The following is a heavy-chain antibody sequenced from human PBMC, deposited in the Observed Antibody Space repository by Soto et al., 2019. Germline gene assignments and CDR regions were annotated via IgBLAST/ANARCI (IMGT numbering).Heavy chain of an antibody. CDR1: GASMRSPGQS. Sequence: SETLSLTCTVSGASMRSPGQSWNWIRQPPGKGLEWIGYIYYSGNTYYNPSLQSRLTISVDASKNQFSLKLSSVTAADTAVYYCARLSLSGQGYRCGWDSNWFSPWGRRSLVSVSS. CDR2: IYYSGNT. V-gene: IGHV4-30-2*05. D-gene: IGHD6-25*01. CDR3: ARLSLSGQGYRCGWDSNWFSP. J-gene: IGHJ5*01.